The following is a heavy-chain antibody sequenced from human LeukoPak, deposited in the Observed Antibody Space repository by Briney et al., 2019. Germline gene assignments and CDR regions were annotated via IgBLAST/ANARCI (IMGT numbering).Heavy chain of an antibody. V-gene: IGHV3-23*01. J-gene: IGHJ4*02. CDR2: ISGSAGST. D-gene: IGHD3-10*01. CDR3: AKDYGSGTYSFYT. Sequence: GGSLRLSCAASGFTFSSYAMSWVRQIPGKGLEWVSTISGSAGSTYYADSVKGRFTISRDNSKSTLYLQMNRLRAEDTAVYYCAKDYGSGTYSFYTWGQGALVTGSS. CDR1: GFTFSSYA.